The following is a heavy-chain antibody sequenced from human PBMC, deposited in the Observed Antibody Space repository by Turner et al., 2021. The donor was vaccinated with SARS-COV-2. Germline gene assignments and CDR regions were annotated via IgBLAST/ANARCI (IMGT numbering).Heavy chain of an antibody. V-gene: IGHV1-2*02. J-gene: IGHJ4*02. Sequence: QAQLVQAGAEVQKPGSSVTLSCKASGYTFTGYYMHWVRQAPGQGLEWMGWINPNSGGTNYAQKFQGRVTMTRDTSISTAYLELSRLRSDDTAVYYCARAHSSSSGDFDYWGQGTLVTVSS. D-gene: IGHD6-6*01. CDR1: GYTFTGYY. CDR2: INPNSGGT. CDR3: ARAHSSSSGDFDY.